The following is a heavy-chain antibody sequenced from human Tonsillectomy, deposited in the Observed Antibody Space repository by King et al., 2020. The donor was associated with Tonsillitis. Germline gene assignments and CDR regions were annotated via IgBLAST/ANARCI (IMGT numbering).Heavy chain of an antibody. CDR2: RWYNGNNK. CDR1: GFTFSSYG. D-gene: IGHD3-10*01. J-gene: IGHJ6*03. CDR3: ARDGPNYYYMDV. Sequence: VQLVESGGGVVQPGRSLRLSCAASGFTFSSYGMHWARQAPGKGLEWVAVRWYNGNNKYYADSVKGRFTISRDNSKNTLYLQMNSLRAEDTAVYFCARDGPNYYYMDVWGKGTTVTVSS. V-gene: IGHV3-33*08.